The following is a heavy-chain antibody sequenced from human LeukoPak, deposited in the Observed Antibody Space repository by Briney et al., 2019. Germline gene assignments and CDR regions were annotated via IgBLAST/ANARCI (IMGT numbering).Heavy chain of an antibody. D-gene: IGHD3-10*02. V-gene: IGHV3-53*01. CDR3: ARGGVLGSENYSIYSY. CDR1: GFIVSSNY. Sequence: GGSLRPSCAASGFIVSSNYMTWVRQAPGKGLEWVSVIHGSGNTYYADSVKGRFTISRDNSKNTVYLQMNSLRAEDTAIYYCARGGVLGSENYSIYSYWGQGALVTVSS. CDR2: IHGSGNT. J-gene: IGHJ4*02.